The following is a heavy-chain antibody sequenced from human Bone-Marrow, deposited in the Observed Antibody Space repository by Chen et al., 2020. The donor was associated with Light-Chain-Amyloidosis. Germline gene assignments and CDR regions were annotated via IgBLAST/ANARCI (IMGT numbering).Heavy chain of an antibody. D-gene: IGHD3-22*01. CDR2: IYTSGST. J-gene: IGHJ4*02. V-gene: IGHV4-61*02. CDR1: GGSISSGSYY. Sequence: QVQLQESGPGLVKPSQTLSLTCTVSGGSISSGSYYWSWIRQPAGKGLEWIGRIYTSGSTNYNPSLKSRVTISVDTSKNQFSLKLSSVTAADTAVYFCARVGSDYYDNSGFYPLDYWGQGTLVTVSS. CDR3: ARVGSDYYDNSGFYPLDY.